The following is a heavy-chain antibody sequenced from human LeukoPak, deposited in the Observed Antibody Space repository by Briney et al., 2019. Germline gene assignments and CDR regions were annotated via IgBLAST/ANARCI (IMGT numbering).Heavy chain of an antibody. J-gene: IGHJ5*02. D-gene: IGHD1-1*01. CDR1: GGTFSSYA. Sequence: GASVKVSCKASGGTFSSYAISWVRQVPGQGLEWMGRIIPIFGIANYAQKFQGRVTITADKSTSTAYMELSSLRSEDTAVYYCASGFRYNWNALGIEDWFDPWGQGTLVTVSS. V-gene: IGHV1-69*04. CDR2: IIPIFGIA. CDR3: ASGFRYNWNALGIEDWFDP.